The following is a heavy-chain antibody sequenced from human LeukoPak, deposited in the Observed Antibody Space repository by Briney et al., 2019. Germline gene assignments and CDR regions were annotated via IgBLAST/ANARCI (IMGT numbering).Heavy chain of an antibody. J-gene: IGHJ4*02. CDR3: AKTPNKIAVAGTGFYYFDY. V-gene: IGHV3-23*01. Sequence: GGSLRLSCAASGFTFSTYAMTWLRQAPGRGLEWVSTFSSSTYYADSVKGRFTISRDNSKNTLYLQMNSLRAEDTAVYYCAKTPNKIAVAGTGFYYFDYWGQGTLVTVSS. CDR2: FSSST. CDR1: GFTFSTYA. D-gene: IGHD6-19*01.